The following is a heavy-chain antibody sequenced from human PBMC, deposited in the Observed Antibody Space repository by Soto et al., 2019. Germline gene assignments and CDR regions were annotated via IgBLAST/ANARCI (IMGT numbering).Heavy chain of an antibody. J-gene: IGHJ5*02. Sequence: GGSLILSCAASGFTFSSYSMNWVRQAPGKGLEWVSSISSSSSYIYYADSVKGRFTISRDNAKNSLYLQMNSLRAEDTAVYYCASFVVVPAAINWFDPWGQGTLVTVSS. D-gene: IGHD2-2*01. CDR2: ISSSSSYI. CDR1: GFTFSSYS. V-gene: IGHV3-21*01. CDR3: ASFVVVPAAINWFDP.